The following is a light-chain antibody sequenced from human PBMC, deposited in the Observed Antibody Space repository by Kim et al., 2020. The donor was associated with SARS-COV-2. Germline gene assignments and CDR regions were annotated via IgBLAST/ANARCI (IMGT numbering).Light chain of an antibody. Sequence: ASVGDRFTITCRASQSVSTWLAWYQHKPGKAPMLLIYEASTLESGVPSRFSGSGSGTEFTLTISSLQPDDFATYCCQEYNTYSRTFGRGTKVDIK. CDR1: QSVSTW. V-gene: IGKV1-5*03. CDR2: EAS. J-gene: IGKJ1*01. CDR3: QEYNTYSRT.